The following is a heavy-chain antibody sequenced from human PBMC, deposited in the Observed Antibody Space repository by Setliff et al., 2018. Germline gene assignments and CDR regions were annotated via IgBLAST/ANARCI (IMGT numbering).Heavy chain of an antibody. CDR1: GFTFSSYW. J-gene: IGHJ3*01. Sequence: QPGGSLRLSCAASGFTFSSYWMHWVRHVPGKGLVWVSRINNDGSSTSYADSVKGRFTISRDNAKNTLYLQLNSLRAEDTGVYYCVRDHRGFRWGQGTMVTVSS. V-gene: IGHV3-74*01. CDR2: INNDGSST. D-gene: IGHD5-12*01. CDR3: VRDHRGFR.